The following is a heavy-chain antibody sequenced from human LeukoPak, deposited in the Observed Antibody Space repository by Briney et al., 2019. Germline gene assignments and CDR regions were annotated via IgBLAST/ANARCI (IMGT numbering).Heavy chain of an antibody. CDR1: GYTFTGYY. CDR3: AREVEFPGTGLRWLQSEFGGFDY. CDR2: INPNSGGT. Sequence: ASVKVSCKASGYTFTGYYMHWVRQAPGQGLEWMGWINPNSGGTNYAQKFQGRVTMNRDTSISTAYMELSRLRSDDPAVYYCAREVEFPGTGLRWLQSEFGGFDYWGQGTLVTVSS. V-gene: IGHV1-2*02. J-gene: IGHJ4*02. D-gene: IGHD5-24*01.